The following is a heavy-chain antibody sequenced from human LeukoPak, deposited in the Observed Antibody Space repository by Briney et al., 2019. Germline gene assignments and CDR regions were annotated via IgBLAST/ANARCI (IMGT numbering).Heavy chain of an antibody. CDR2: ISGSGGST. CDR1: GFTVSTNY. Sequence: GGSLRLSCVASGFTVSTNYMSWVRQAPGKGLEGVSAISGSGGSTYYADSVKGRFTISRDNSKNTLYLQMNSLRAEDTAVYYCAKHTDYGDYPDYWGQGTLVTVSS. V-gene: IGHV3-23*01. J-gene: IGHJ4*02. D-gene: IGHD4-17*01. CDR3: AKHTDYGDYPDY.